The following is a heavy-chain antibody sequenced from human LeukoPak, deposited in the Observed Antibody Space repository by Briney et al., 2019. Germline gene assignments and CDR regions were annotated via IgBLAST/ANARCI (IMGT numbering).Heavy chain of an antibody. D-gene: IGHD6-19*01. CDR1: GFTVSSNY. CDR3: ARQQWLGSIDY. Sequence: GGSLRPSCAASGFTVSSNYMSWVRQAPGKGLEWVSVIYSGGSTYYADSVKGRFTISRDNSKNTLYLQMNSLRAEDTAVYYCARQQWLGSIDYWGQGTLVTVSS. J-gene: IGHJ4*02. V-gene: IGHV3-53*01. CDR2: IYSGGST.